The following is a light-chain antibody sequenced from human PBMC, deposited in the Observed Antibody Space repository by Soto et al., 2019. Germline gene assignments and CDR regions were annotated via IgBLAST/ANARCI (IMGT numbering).Light chain of an antibody. Sequence: DTQTTQSPSSLSASVGDTVTITCRTSRSISSYLNWYQQKPGKAPKLLIYAASSLHSGVPSRFSGGGSGTHFTLTITSLQPEDFATYYCQESYGVPPTFGGGTKVEIK. CDR3: QESYGVPPT. J-gene: IGKJ4*01. V-gene: IGKV1-39*01. CDR2: AAS. CDR1: RSISSY.